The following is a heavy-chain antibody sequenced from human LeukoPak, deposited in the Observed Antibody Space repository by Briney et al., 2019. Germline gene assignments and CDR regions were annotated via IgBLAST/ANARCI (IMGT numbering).Heavy chain of an antibody. Sequence: GGSLRLSCAASGFTFSSYAMSWVRQAPGKGLEWVSAISGSGGSTYYADSVKGRFTISRDNSKNTLYLQMSSLRAEDTAVYYCAKDTTYYDFWSHFDYWGQGTLVTVSS. CDR1: GFTFSSYA. V-gene: IGHV3-23*01. CDR3: AKDTTYYDFWSHFDY. D-gene: IGHD3-3*01. J-gene: IGHJ4*02. CDR2: ISGSGGST.